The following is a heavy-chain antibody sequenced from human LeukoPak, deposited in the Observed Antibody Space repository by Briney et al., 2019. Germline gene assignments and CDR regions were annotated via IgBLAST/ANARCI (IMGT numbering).Heavy chain of an antibody. V-gene: IGHV3-23*01. Sequence: GGSLRLSCAASGFTFSSYAMSWVRQAPGKGLEWVSTISGSGGSTYYADSAKGRFTISRDNSKNTLYLQMNSLRAEDTAVYYCAKGSLYVHYYYYYGMDVWGQGTTVTVSS. CDR2: ISGSGGST. J-gene: IGHJ6*02. D-gene: IGHD5/OR15-5a*01. CDR1: GFTFSSYA. CDR3: AKGSLYVHYYYYYGMDV.